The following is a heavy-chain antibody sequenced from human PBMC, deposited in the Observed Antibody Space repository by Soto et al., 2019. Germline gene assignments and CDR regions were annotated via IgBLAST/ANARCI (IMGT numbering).Heavy chain of an antibody. CDR2: ISAYNGNT. D-gene: IGHD6-13*01. CDR3: ARGIAAAGTGWFDP. CDR1: GYTFTSYG. J-gene: IGHJ5*02. V-gene: IGHV1-18*01. Sequence: AAVKVSCKASGYTFTSYGISWVRQAPGQGLEWMGWISAYNGNTNYAQKLQGRVTMTTDTSTSTAYMELRSLRSDDTAVYYCARGIAAAGTGWFDPWGQGTLVTAPQ.